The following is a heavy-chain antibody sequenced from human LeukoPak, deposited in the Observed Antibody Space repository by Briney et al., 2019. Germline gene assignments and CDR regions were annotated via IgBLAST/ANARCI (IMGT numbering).Heavy chain of an antibody. CDR2: ISSSGSTI. J-gene: IGHJ5*02. V-gene: IGHV3-11*01. CDR3: AGETYYYDSSGYRWQSWFDP. D-gene: IGHD3-22*01. Sequence: GGSLRLSCAAPGFTFGDYCMSWIRQAPGKGLEWVSYISSSGSTIYYADSVKGRFTISRDNAKNSLYLQMNSLRAEDTAVYYCAGETYYYDSSGYRWQSWFDPWGQGTLVTVSS. CDR1: GFTFGDYC.